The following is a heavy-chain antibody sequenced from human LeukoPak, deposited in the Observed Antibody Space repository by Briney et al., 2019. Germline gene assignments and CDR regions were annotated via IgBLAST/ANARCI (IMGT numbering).Heavy chain of an antibody. J-gene: IGHJ4*02. Sequence: SETLPLTCDVSGGSISTDDYWWGWIRQPPGKGLEWIAIIFFTGKTHHNPSLRSRAFMSVDTSKNQFSLRLSAVTAADTAVYYCARQMGLGVWALDYWGQGTLVTVSS. D-gene: IGHD5/OR15-5a*01. CDR2: IFFTGKT. CDR1: GGSISTDDYW. CDR3: ARQMGLGVWALDY. V-gene: IGHV4-39*01.